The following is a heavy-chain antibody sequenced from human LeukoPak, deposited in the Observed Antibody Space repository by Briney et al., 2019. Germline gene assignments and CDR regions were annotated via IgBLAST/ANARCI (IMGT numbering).Heavy chain of an antibody. Sequence: PGGSLRLSCAASGFTFSSYAMSWVRQAPGKGLEWVSAISGSGGSTYYADSVKGRFTISRDNSKNTLYLQMNSLRAEDTAVYYCARAFWPYSSSHFDYWGQGTLVTVSS. CDR1: GFTFSSYA. V-gene: IGHV3-23*01. CDR3: ARAFWPYSSSHFDY. D-gene: IGHD6-6*01. J-gene: IGHJ4*02. CDR2: ISGSGGST.